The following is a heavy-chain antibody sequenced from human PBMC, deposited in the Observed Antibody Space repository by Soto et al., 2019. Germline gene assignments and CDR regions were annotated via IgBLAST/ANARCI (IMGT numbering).Heavy chain of an antibody. CDR2: IIPIFAII. D-gene: IGHD2-2*01. V-gene: IGHV1-69*17. CDR3: ARGVVVSPDHNIVALYCYGMDV. J-gene: IGHJ6*02. Sequence: QVQLVQSGAEVKKPGSSVNVSCKASGGTFSIYAISWVRQAPGQGLEWMGGIIPIFAIINSAWTFQGRLTITADKSTSTAYTELSRLRSEDTAVYYWARGVVVSPDHNIVALYCYGMDVWGPGTTVDVS. CDR1: GGTFSIYA.